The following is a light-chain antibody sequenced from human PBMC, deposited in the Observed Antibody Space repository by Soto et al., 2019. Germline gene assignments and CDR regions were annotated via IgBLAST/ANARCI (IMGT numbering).Light chain of an antibody. CDR1: QSVSSN. Sequence: EVVMTQSPATLSVSPGERATLSCRASQSVSSNLAWYQQKPGQAPRLLIYGASTRAAGIPVRFSGSGSATEFTLTISSLQSEDFAVYYCQQYGTFGQGTKVDIK. V-gene: IGKV3D-15*01. CDR3: QQYGT. J-gene: IGKJ1*01. CDR2: GAS.